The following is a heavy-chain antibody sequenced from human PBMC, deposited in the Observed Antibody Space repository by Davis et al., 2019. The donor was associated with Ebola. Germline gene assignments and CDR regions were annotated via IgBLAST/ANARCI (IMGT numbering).Heavy chain of an antibody. Sequence: HTGGSLRLSCAASGFTFSSYWMHWVRQAPGKGLVWVSRINSDGSSTSYADSVKGRFTISRDNAKNTLYLQMNSLRAEDTAVYYCARAPYKYYYDSSGYYVGDDAFDIWGQGTMVTVSS. V-gene: IGHV3-74*01. CDR1: GFTFSSYW. CDR3: ARAPYKYYYDSSGYYVGDDAFDI. D-gene: IGHD3-22*01. J-gene: IGHJ3*02. CDR2: INSDGSST.